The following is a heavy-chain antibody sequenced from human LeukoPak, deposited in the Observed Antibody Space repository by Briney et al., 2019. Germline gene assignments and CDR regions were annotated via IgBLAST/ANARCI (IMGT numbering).Heavy chain of an antibody. J-gene: IGHJ4*02. Sequence: GRSLRLSCAASGFTFSSYGMLWVRRAPGKGLEWVAVIWYDGSNKYYADSVKGRFTISRDNSKNTLYLQMNSLRAEDTAVYYCARGRYGDYVSDYWGQGTLVTVSS. CDR2: IWYDGSNK. CDR3: ARGRYGDYVSDY. CDR1: GFTFSSYG. D-gene: IGHD4-17*01. V-gene: IGHV3-33*01.